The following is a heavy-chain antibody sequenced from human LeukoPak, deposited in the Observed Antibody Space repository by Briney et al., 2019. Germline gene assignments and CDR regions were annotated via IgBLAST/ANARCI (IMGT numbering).Heavy chain of an antibody. CDR3: VRGTGY. Sequence: PGGSLRLSCAASGFTFSSYSMNWVRQAPGKGLEYVSAISSNGDNTYYADSVKGRFTISRDNSKNTLYLQMSSLRADDTAVYYCVRGTGYWGQGTLVTVSS. CDR1: GFTFSSYS. J-gene: IGHJ4*02. V-gene: IGHV3-64D*06. CDR2: ISSNGDNT.